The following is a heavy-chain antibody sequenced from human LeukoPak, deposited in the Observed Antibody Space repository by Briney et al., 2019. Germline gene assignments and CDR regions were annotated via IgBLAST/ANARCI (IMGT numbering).Heavy chain of an antibody. CDR3: ARVSGTEFDY. CDR1: GFTFSSYT. J-gene: IGHJ4*02. Sequence: GGSLRLSCTASGFTFSSYTMSWVRQAPGKGLKWVSTITTGGPNTYYADSVKGRFTISRDNAKNSLYLQMNSLRAEDTAVYYCARVSGTEFDYWGQGTLVTVSS. D-gene: IGHD6-25*01. V-gene: IGHV3-21*01. CDR2: ITTGGPNT.